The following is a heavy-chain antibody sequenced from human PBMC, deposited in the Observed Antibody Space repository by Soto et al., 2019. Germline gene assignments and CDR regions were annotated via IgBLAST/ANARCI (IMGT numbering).Heavy chain of an antibody. CDR3: ERGEVIVVVPAALGY. V-gene: IGHV3-30-3*01. D-gene: IGHD2-2*01. J-gene: IGHJ4*02. CDR2: ISYDGSNK. CDR1: GFTFSSYA. Sequence: QVQLVESGGGVVQPGRSLRLSCAASGFTFSSYAMHWVRQAPGKGLEWVAVISYDGSNKYYADSVKGRFTISRDNSENTLHLQVNSLRAEGTAVYYCERGEVIVVVPAALGYWGQGTLVTVSS.